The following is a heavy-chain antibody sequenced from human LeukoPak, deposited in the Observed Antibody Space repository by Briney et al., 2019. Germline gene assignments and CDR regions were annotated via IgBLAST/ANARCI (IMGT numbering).Heavy chain of an antibody. CDR2: ISSGSSYI. CDR3: ARGLWTAHYYYYYGMDV. V-gene: IGHV3-21*01. D-gene: IGHD3/OR15-3a*01. J-gene: IGHJ6*02. CDR1: GFTFTTYS. Sequence: GGSLRLSCAASGFTFTTYSMNWVRQAPGKGLEWVSAISSGSSYIYYADSVKDRFTISRDNAKNSLYLQVNSLRAEDTAVYYCARGLWTAHYYYYYGMDVWGQGTTVTVSS.